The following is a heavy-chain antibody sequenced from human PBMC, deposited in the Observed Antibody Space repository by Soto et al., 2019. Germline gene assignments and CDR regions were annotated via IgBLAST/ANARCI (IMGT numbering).Heavy chain of an antibody. D-gene: IGHD6-19*01. V-gene: IGHV3-23*01. CDR1: GFTFRTSA. CDR2: ISSAAIST. CDR3: GTSPGYNSGWRDG. J-gene: IGHJ4*02. Sequence: EVQLLESGGGLAQPGGSLRLSCAGSGFTFRTSAMSWVRQAPGKGLEWVSSISSAAISTYYADSVKGRFTISRDNSKDTAYLQMNSLRVEDTGVYYCGTSPGYNSGWRDGWGQGTMVTVSS.